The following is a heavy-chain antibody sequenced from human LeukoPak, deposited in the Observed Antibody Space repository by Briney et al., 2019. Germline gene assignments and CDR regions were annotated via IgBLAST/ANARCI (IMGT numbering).Heavy chain of an antibody. CDR3: ARHPDIVVVPADYYYYYMDV. D-gene: IGHD2-2*01. CDR2: IYYSGST. V-gene: IGHV4-59*08. CDR1: GGSVAPYY. Sequence: SETLSLTCSVSGGSVAPYYWNWIRQPPGKGLEWIGYIYYSGSTNYNPSLKSRVTISVDTSRNQFSLKLSSVTAADTAVYYCARHPDIVVVPADYYYYYMDVWGKGTTVTVSS. J-gene: IGHJ6*03.